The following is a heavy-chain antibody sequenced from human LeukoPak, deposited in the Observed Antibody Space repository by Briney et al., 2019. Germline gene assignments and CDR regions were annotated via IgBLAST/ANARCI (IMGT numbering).Heavy chain of an antibody. CDR3: AKKGGDYPRYYYYYYGMDV. J-gene: IGHJ6*04. CDR2: ISGSGGST. D-gene: IGHD4-17*01. V-gene: IGHV3-23*01. CDR1: GFTFSSYA. Sequence: PGGSLRLSCAASGFTFSSYAMSWVRQAPGKGLEWVSAISGSGGSTYYADSVKGRFTISRDNSKNTLYLQMNSLRAEDTAVYYCAKKGGDYPRYYYYYYGMDVWGKGTTVTVSS.